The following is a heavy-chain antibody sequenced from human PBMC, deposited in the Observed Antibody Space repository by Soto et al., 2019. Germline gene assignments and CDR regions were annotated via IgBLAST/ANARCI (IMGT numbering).Heavy chain of an antibody. D-gene: IGHD6-19*01. Sequence: GASVKVSCKASGYTFTSYGISWVRQAPGQGLEWMGWISAYNGNTNCAQKLQGRVTMTTDTSTCTAYMELRSLRSDDTAVYYCAVLNSSRAKAFDIWGQGTMVTVSS. V-gene: IGHV1-18*01. CDR1: GYTFTSYG. CDR3: AVLNSSRAKAFDI. CDR2: ISAYNGNT. J-gene: IGHJ3*02.